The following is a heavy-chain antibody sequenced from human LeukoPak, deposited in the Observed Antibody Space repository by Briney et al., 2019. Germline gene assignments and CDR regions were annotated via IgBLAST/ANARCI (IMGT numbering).Heavy chain of an antibody. CDR2: IYYSGST. D-gene: IGHD5-18*01. Sequence: PSETLSLTCTVSGGSISSSSYYWGWIRQPPGTGLEWIGSIYYSGSTYYNPSLKSRVTISVDTSKNQFSLKLSSVTAADTAVYYCARNVDAAMAPGYYFDYWGQGTLDTVSS. CDR1: GGSISSSSYY. CDR3: ARNVDAAMAPGYYFDY. V-gene: IGHV4-39*07. J-gene: IGHJ4*02.